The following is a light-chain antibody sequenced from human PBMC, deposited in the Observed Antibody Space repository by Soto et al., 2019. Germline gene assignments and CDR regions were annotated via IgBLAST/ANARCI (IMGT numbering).Light chain of an antibody. Sequence: SYELTQPPSVSVALGQTARVTCGGNNIGRKSVHWYQQMPGQAPVLVVSDYSDRPSGIPERFSGSKSGNTATLTISRVEAGDEADYYCQVWDSSSDHYVFGTGTKLTVL. CDR1: NIGRKS. CDR2: DYS. CDR3: QVWDSSSDHYV. V-gene: IGLV3-21*02. J-gene: IGLJ1*01.